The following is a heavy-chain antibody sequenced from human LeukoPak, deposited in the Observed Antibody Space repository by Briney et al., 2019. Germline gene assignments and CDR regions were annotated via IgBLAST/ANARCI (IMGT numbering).Heavy chain of an antibody. Sequence: GESLKISCKGSGYSFTSYWIGWVRQMPGKGLEWMGIIYPGDSDTRYSPSFQGQVTISADRSLSTAYLQWSSLKASDTAMYYCARGSGSYHTAYMNWGQGSPVTVSS. D-gene: IGHD1-26*01. J-gene: IGHJ4*02. CDR3: ARGSGSYHTAYMN. CDR1: GYSFTSYW. CDR2: IYPGDSDT. V-gene: IGHV5-51*01.